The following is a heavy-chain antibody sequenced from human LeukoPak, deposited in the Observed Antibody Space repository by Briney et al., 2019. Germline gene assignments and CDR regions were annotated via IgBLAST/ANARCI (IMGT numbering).Heavy chain of an antibody. CDR3: ARDDHDYYGSGKNWFDP. Sequence: GASVKVSCKASGYTFTSYGISWVRQAPGQGLEGMGWISAYNGNTNYAQKLQGRVTMTTDTYTSTTYMELRSLRSDDTAVYYCARDDHDYYGSGKNWFDPWGQGTLVTVSS. J-gene: IGHJ5*02. V-gene: IGHV1-18*01. D-gene: IGHD3-10*01. CDR2: ISAYNGNT. CDR1: GYTFTSYG.